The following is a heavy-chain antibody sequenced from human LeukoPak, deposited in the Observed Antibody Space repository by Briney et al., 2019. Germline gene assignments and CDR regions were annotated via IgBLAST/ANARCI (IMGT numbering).Heavy chain of an antibody. D-gene: IGHD3-10*01. CDR1: GGSISSSSYY. V-gene: IGHV4-39*07. CDR2: IYHSGST. J-gene: IGHJ4*02. CDR3: ATDYYGSGSYSKFDY. Sequence: PSETLSLTCTVSGGSISSSSYYWGWIRQPPGKGLEWIGSIYHSGSTYYNPSLKSRVTISVDTSKNQFSLKLSSVTAADTAVYYCATDYYGSGSYSKFDYWGQGTLVTVSS.